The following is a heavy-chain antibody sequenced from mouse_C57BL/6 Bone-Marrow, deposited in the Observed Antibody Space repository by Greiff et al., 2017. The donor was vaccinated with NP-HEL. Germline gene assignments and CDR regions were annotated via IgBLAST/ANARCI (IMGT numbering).Heavy chain of an antibody. Sequence: QVQLQQSGAELARPGASVKLSCKASGYTFTSYGISWVKQRTGQGLEWIGEIYPRSGNTYYNEKFKGKATLTADKSSSTAYMELRSLTSEDSAVYFCARWGYGSSYTAWFAYWGQGTLVTVSA. CDR3: ARWGYGSSYTAWFAY. D-gene: IGHD1-1*01. J-gene: IGHJ3*01. V-gene: IGHV1-81*01. CDR2: IYPRSGNT. CDR1: GYTFTSYG.